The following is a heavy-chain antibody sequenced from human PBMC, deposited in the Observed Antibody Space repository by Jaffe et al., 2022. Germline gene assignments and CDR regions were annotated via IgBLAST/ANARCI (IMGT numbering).Heavy chain of an antibody. Sequence: QVQLVQSGAEVKKPGASVKVSCKASGYTFTSYGISWVRQAPGQGLEWMGWISGYNGNTNYAQKFQGRVTMTTNTSTSTAYMELRSLRSDDTAVYYCARDGDYGGYYYYYYMDVWGKGTTVTVSS. D-gene: IGHD4-17*01. CDR1: GYTFTSYG. CDR2: ISGYNGNT. J-gene: IGHJ6*03. CDR3: ARDGDYGGYYYYYYMDV. V-gene: IGHV1-18*01.